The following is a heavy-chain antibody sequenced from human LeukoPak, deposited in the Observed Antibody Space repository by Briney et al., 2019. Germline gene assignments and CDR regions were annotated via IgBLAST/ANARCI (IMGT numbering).Heavy chain of an antibody. CDR1: GFTFSSYG. CDR2: ISYDGSNK. D-gene: IGHD6-19*01. Sequence: PGWFLSVSCAASGFTFSSYGIHWGRKAPGKGLELVAVISYDGSNKYYADSVKGRFTISRDNSKNTLYLQMNSLRAEDTAVYYCAKDWSVAGTWAFDYWGRGTLVTVSS. J-gene: IGHJ4*02. CDR3: AKDWSVAGTWAFDY. V-gene: IGHV3-30*18.